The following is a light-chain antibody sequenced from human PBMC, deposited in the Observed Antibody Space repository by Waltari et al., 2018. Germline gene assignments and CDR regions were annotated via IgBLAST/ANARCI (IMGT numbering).Light chain of an antibody. CDR3: FQGTHWPPYT. J-gene: IGKJ2*01. CDR2: KVS. V-gene: IGKV2-30*01. CDR1: HSLVNTDGNTY. Sequence: DVVLTQSPLSLPVTLGQPASISCRYSHSLVNTDGNTYLNWFHQRPGQSPRRLIYKVSNRDSGVPDRFSGSGAVTDFTLRISRVEAEDVGLYFCFQGTHWPPYTFGQGTKLEIK.